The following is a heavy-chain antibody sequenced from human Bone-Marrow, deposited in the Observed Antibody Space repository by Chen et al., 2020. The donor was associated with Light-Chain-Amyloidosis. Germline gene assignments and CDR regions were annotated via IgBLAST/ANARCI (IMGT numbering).Heavy chain of an antibody. V-gene: IGHV1-46*01. CDR1: GYTFTSYY. CDR3: ARGGGSTIRRGGPDY. Sequence: QVQLVQSGAEVKKPGASVKVSCKASGYTFTSYYMHWVRQAPGQGLEWMGIINPSVGSTSYAQNFPGRVTMTRDPSTSTVYMELSSLRSEDTAVYYCARGGGSTIRRGGPDYWGQGTLVTVSS. CDR2: INPSVGST. D-gene: IGHD5-12*01. J-gene: IGHJ4*02.